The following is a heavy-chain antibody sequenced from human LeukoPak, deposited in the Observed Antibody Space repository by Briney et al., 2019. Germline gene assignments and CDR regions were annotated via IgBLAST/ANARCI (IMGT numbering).Heavy chain of an antibody. V-gene: IGHV4-61*02. CDR1: DYSLSSGYY. J-gene: IGHJ4*02. Sequence: SETLSLTCIVSDYSLSSGYYWTWIRQPAGKGLEWIGRIYTSGSTNYNPSLKSRVTISVDTSKNQFSLQLSSVTAAGTAVYYCARDRSGSYFDYWGQGTLVTVSS. D-gene: IGHD3-3*01. CDR3: ARDRSGSYFDY. CDR2: IYTSGST.